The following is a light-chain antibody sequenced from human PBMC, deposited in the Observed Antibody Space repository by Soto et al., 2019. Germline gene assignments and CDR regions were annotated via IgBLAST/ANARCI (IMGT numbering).Light chain of an antibody. CDR2: GAS. Sequence: EMVLTQSPGTLSLSPGERATLSCRASQSVGASYLAWYQQKPGQAPRLLINGASSRATGIPDRFSGSGSGTDFTLTISRLEPEDFAVYYRQQYGSSSWTFGQGTKVDIK. CDR1: QSVGASY. J-gene: IGKJ1*01. CDR3: QQYGSSSWT. V-gene: IGKV3-20*01.